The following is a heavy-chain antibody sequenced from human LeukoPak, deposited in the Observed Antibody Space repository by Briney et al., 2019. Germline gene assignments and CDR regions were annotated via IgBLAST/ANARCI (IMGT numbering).Heavy chain of an antibody. CDR1: GYTFTSYD. D-gene: IGHD2-15*01. V-gene: IGHV1-8*01. Sequence: ASVKVSCKASGYTFTSYDINWVRQATGQGLEWMGWMNPNSGNTGYAQKFQGRVTMTRNTSISTAYMELSSLRSEDTAVYYCASPIGYSSGGSCPGSSYYYYGMDVWGQGTTVTVSS. J-gene: IGHJ6*02. CDR3: ASPIGYSSGGSCPGSSYYYYGMDV. CDR2: MNPNSGNT.